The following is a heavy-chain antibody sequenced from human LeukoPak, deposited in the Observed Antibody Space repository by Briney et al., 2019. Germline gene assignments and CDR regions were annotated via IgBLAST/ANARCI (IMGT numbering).Heavy chain of an antibody. D-gene: IGHD2-8*01. CDR2: IYTSGST. V-gene: IGHV3-66*01. CDR3: TKGLWAGVSAARD. CDR1: GFTVSSNY. J-gene: IGHJ4*02. Sequence: GGSLRLSCAASGFTVSSNYMSWVRQAPGKGLEWVSVIYTSGSTYYADSVKGRFTTSRDNSQNTLDLQMNSLRTEDTAVYYCTKGLWAGVSAARDWGQGALVTVSS.